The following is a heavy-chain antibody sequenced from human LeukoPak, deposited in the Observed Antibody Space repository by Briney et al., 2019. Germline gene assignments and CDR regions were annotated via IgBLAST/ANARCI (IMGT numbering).Heavy chain of an antibody. J-gene: IGHJ4*02. V-gene: IGHV4-59*01. CDR2: IYYSGST. CDR3: AVSVRSAAAGFYFDY. Sequence: PSETLSLTCTVSGGSISSYYWSWIRQPPGKGLEWIGYIYYSGSTNYNPSLKSRVTISVDTSKNQFPLKLSSVTAADTAVYYCAVSVRSAAAGFYFDYWGQGTLVTVSS. D-gene: IGHD6-13*01. CDR1: GGSISSYY.